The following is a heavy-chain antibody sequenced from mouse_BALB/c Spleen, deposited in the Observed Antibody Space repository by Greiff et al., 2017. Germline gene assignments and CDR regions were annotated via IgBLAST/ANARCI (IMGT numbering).Heavy chain of an antibody. CDR3: ARYGYYGSSPYFDV. CDR2: ISYSGST. CDR1: GDSITSGY. D-gene: IGHD1-1*01. J-gene: IGHJ1*01. Sequence: EVQLVESGPSLVKPSQTLSLTCSVTGDSITSGYWNWIRKFPGNKLEYMGYISYSGSTYYNPSLKSRISITRDTSKNQYYLQLNSVTTEDTATYYCARYGYYGSSPYFDVWGAGTTVTVSS. V-gene: IGHV3-8*02.